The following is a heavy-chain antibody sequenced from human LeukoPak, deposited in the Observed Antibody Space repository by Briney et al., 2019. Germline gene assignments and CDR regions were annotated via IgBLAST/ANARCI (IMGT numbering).Heavy chain of an antibody. CDR1: GYTFTGYY. Sequence: ASVTVSCKASGYTFTGYYMHWVRQAPGQGLEWMGWINPNSGGTNYAQKFQGRVTMTRDTSISTAYMELSRLRSDDTAVYYCARGLSSSWYVGNWFDPWGQGTLVTVSS. CDR3: ARGLSSSWYVGNWFDP. D-gene: IGHD6-13*01. V-gene: IGHV1-2*02. J-gene: IGHJ5*02. CDR2: INPNSGGT.